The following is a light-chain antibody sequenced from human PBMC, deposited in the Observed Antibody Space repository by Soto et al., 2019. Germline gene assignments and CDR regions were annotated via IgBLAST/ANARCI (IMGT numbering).Light chain of an antibody. J-gene: IGKJ2*01. Sequence: DIVLTQSPATLSLSPGERATLSCRASQSFNNYLAWYQQKPGQAPRLLIYDASNRATGIPARFSGSGSGTDFTLTISSLEPEDFAFYYCRSSWPPTFGQGTKLEIK. CDR1: QSFNNY. CDR2: DAS. CDR3: RSSWPPT. V-gene: IGKV3-11*01.